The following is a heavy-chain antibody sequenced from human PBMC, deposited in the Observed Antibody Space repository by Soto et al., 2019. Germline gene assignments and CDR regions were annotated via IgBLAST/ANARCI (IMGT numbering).Heavy chain of an antibody. V-gene: IGHV1-2*04. CDR2: INPNSGGT. D-gene: IGHD5-12*01. CDR3: ARGDSGYTGHYYYYYMDV. J-gene: IGHJ6*03. Sequence: ASVKVSCKASGYTFTGYYMHWVRQAPGQGLEWMGWINPNSGGTNYAQKFQGWVTMTRDTSISTAYMELSRLRSDDTAVYYCARGDSGYTGHYYYYYMDVWGKGTTVTVSS. CDR1: GYTFTGYY.